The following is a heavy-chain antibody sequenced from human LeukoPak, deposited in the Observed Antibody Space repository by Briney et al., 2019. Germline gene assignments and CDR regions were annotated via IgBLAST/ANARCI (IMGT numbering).Heavy chain of an antibody. Sequence: PSQTLSLTSTGSAVSINSSDYYWSSIRQPPGKGLECIGYSYYSGSTYYNPSLNTRVTISVDTSKTQFSLKLSSVTAADTAVYYCARDGHDYGNNWFDPWGQGTLVTVYS. J-gene: IGHJ5*02. D-gene: IGHD4-17*01. CDR1: AVSINSSDYY. V-gene: IGHV4-30-4*08. CDR2: SYYSGST. CDR3: ARDGHDYGNNWFDP.